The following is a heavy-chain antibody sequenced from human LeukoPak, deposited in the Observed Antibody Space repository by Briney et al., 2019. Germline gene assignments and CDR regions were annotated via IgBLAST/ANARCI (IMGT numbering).Heavy chain of an antibody. Sequence: GGSLRLSCVASGFTFSSYAMSWVRQAPGKGLEWVSAISDSRTGTYYADSVKGRFTISRDNSKNTLYLQMNSLRAEDTAVYYCAQFGPGMAVGDYWGQGTLVTVSS. CDR3: AQFGPGMAVGDY. D-gene: IGHD2-8*01. CDR1: GFTFSSYA. V-gene: IGHV3-23*01. J-gene: IGHJ4*02. CDR2: ISDSRTGT.